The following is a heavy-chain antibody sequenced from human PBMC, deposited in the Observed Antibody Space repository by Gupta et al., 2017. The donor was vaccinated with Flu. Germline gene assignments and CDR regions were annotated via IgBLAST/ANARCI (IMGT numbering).Heavy chain of an antibody. CDR1: GDTITRGNTY. V-gene: IGHV4-39*02. D-gene: IGHD2-21*01. CDR2: ICCRGTSA. CDR3: ARQAAQRGEWAFDY. J-gene: IGHJ4*02. Sequence: QLQLQESGPRLVKPSETLSLTCTVSGDTITRGNTYWTWIRQPPGKGLEWIGSICCRGTSAFYNSSLESRVTMSMDTSKNHFSLTLTSVTATDTAVYYCARQAAQRGEWAFDYWGQGSLVTVSS.